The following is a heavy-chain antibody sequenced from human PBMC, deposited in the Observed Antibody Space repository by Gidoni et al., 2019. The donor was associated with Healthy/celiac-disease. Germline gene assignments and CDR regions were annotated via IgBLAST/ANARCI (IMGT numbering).Heavy chain of an antibody. CDR3: ARAGEYQLLYNAFDI. D-gene: IGHD2-2*02. V-gene: IGHV3-21*01. CDR2: ISSSSSYI. CDR1: GFTFSSYS. J-gene: IGHJ3*02. Sequence: EVQLVKSGGGLVKPGGSLRLSCAASGFTFSSYSMNWVRQAPGKGLELVSSISSSSSYIYYADSVKGRFTISRDNAKNSLYLQMNSLRAEDTAVYYCARAGEYQLLYNAFDIWGQGTMVTVSS.